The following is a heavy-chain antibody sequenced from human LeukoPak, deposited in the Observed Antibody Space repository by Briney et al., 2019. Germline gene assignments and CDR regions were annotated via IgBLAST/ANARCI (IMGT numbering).Heavy chain of an antibody. D-gene: IGHD2-21*01. CDR2: IYYSGST. CDR1: GGSISSGDYY. V-gene: IGHV4-30-4*01. J-gene: IGHJ4*02. CDR3: ARNPGLWWGDFDY. Sequence: SETLSLTCTVSGGSISSGDYYWSWIRQPPGTGLEWIGYIYYSGSTYYNPSLKSRVTISVDTSKNQFSLKPSSVTAADTAVYYCARNPGLWWGDFDYWGQGTLVTVSS.